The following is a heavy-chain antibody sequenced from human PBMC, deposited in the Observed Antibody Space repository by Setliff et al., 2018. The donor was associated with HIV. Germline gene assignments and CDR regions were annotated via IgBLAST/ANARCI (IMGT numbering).Heavy chain of an antibody. CDR1: GVSISSGTYY. Sequence: KASETLSLTCTVSGVSISSGTYYWSWVRQPAGKGLEWIGRIYTSGSTNYNPSLKSRVTISLDTSKNQFSLKLSSVTAADTAVYYCARENGRTNYYYYYGLDVWGQGTTVTVSS. CDR3: ARENGRTNYYYYYGLDV. CDR2: IYTSGST. V-gene: IGHV4-61*02. J-gene: IGHJ6*02.